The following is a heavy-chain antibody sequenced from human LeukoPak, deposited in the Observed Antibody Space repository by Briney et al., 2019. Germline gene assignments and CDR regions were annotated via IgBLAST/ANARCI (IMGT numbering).Heavy chain of an antibody. CDR1: GYTFTSYY. V-gene: IGHV1-69*13. Sequence: SVKVSCKASGYTFTSYYMHWVRQAPGQGLEWMGGIIPIFGTANYAQKFQGRVTITADESTSTAYMELSSLRSEDTAVYYCARVGGYSYGYDYWGQGTLVTVSS. CDR3: ARVGGYSYGYDY. CDR2: IIPIFGTA. D-gene: IGHD5-18*01. J-gene: IGHJ4*02.